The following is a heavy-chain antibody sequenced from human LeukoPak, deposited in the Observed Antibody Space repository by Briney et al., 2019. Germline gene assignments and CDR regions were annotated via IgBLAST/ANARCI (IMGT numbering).Heavy chain of an antibody. V-gene: IGHV4-4*07. D-gene: IGHD4-17*01. Sequence: SETLSLTCTVSAGSISSYYWSWIRQPDGKGLEWTGRIYTSGSTNYNTSLKSRVNMSVDTSKNQFYLKLSSVTAADTAVYYCARDDYGDPPLWGQGTLVTVSS. CDR2: IYTSGST. J-gene: IGHJ4*02. CDR1: AGSISSYY. CDR3: ARDDYGDPPL.